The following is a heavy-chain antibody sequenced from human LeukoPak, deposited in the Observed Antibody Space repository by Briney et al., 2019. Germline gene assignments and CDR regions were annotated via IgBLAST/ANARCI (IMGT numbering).Heavy chain of an antibody. V-gene: IGHV3-66*01. J-gene: IGHJ6*02. CDR2: IYSGGRT. CDR3: ARVQGYCSGGSCYSYYYYGMDV. Sequence: GGSLRLSCAASGFTVSSNYMSWVRQAPGKGLEWGSVIYSGGRTYYADSVKGRFTISRDNSKNTLYLQMNSLRAEDTAVYYCARVQGYCSGGSCYSYYYYGMDVWGQGTTVTVSS. D-gene: IGHD2-15*01. CDR1: GFTVSSNY.